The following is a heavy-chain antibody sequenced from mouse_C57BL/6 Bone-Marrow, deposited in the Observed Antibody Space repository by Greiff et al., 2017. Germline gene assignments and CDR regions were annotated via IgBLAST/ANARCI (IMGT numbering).Heavy chain of an antibody. CDR3: TTGVSIPAWFAY. Sequence: VQLQQSGAELVRPGASVKLSCTASGFNIKDDYMHWVKPRPGQGLEWIGWIYPENGDTEYASTFQGKATITADTSSNTAYMQLSSLTSEDTAVYYCTTGVSIPAWFAYWGQGTLVTVSA. V-gene: IGHV14-4*01. CDR1: GFNIKDDY. CDR2: IYPENGDT. J-gene: IGHJ3*01. D-gene: IGHD2-10*02.